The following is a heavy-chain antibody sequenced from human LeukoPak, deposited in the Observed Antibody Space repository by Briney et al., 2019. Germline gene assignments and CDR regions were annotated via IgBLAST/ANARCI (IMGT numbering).Heavy chain of an antibody. D-gene: IGHD3-3*01. CDR1: GYTFTGYY. CDR2: INPNSGGT. V-gene: IGHV1-2*02. J-gene: IGHJ5*02. CDR3: AREDDFWSGYSGWFDP. Sequence: ASVKVSCKASGYTFTGYYMHWVRQAPGQGLEWMGWINPNSGGTNYAQKFQGRVTMTRDTSISTAYMELSGLRSDDTAVYYCAREDDFWSGYSGWFDPWGQGTLVTVSS.